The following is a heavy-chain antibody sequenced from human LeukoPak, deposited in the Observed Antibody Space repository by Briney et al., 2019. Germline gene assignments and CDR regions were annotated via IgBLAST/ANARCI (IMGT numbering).Heavy chain of an antibody. J-gene: IGHJ3*02. V-gene: IGHV4-59*01. Sequence: SETLSLTCTVSGGSISRYYWSWIRQPPGKGLEWIGYIYYSGSTNYNPSLKSRVTISVDTSKNQFSLKLSSVTAADTAVYYCACLTTADAFDIWGQGTMVTVSS. CDR2: IYYSGST. CDR1: GGSISRYY. D-gene: IGHD3-22*01. CDR3: ACLTTADAFDI.